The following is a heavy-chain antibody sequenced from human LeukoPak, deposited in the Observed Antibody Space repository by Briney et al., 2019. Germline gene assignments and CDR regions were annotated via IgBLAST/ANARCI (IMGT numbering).Heavy chain of an antibody. J-gene: IGHJ4*02. CDR3: ARTLSSSWYGGYYFDY. D-gene: IGHD6-13*01. CDR2: ISAYNGNT. CDR1: GYTFTSYG. V-gene: IGHV1-18*01. Sequence: GASVKVSCKASGYTFTSYGISWVRQAPGQGLEWMGWISAYNGNTNYAQKLQGRVTMTTDTSTSTAYMELRSLRSDDTAVYYCARTLSSSWYGGYYFDYWGQGTLVTVSS.